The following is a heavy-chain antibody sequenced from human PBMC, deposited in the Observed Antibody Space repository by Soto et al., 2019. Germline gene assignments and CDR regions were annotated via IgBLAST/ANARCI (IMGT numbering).Heavy chain of an antibody. D-gene: IGHD3-10*01. Sequence: EVQLLESGGGLVHPGGSLRLSCVASGFTFSSYSMSWVRQAPGKGLEWVSGFRSGGDDGTTYYADSVKGRFTISRDNSKNTLFLQMNSLRAEDTAIYYCAKKVNSGPGSQYFDYWGQGTLVTVSS. J-gene: IGHJ4*02. CDR2: FRSGGDDGTT. CDR3: AKKVNSGPGSQYFDY. V-gene: IGHV3-23*01. CDR1: GFTFSSYS.